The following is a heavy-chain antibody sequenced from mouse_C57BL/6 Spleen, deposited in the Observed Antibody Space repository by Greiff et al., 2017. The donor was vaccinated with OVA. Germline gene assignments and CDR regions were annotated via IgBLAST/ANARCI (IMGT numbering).Heavy chain of an antibody. Sequence: QVQLQQPGAELVKPGASVKMSCKASGYTFTSYWITWVKQGPGQGLEWIGDIYPGSGSTNYNEKFKSKATLTVDTSSSTAYMQLSSLTSEDSAVYYCARRVTNDYDYYAMDYWGQGTSVTVSS. CDR2: IYPGSGST. CDR3: ARRVTNDYDYYAMDY. J-gene: IGHJ4*01. V-gene: IGHV1-55*01. CDR1: GYTFTSYW. D-gene: IGHD2-4*01.